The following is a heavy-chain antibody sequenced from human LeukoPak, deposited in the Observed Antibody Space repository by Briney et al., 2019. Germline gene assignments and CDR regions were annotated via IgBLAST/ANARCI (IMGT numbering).Heavy chain of an antibody. J-gene: IGHJ6*03. D-gene: IGHD1-1*01. Sequence: GGSLRLSCAASGLTFNNYAMSWVRQAPGMGLGWVSYARGRGGATYYAASVKGRFTISRDNSKHTVYLQMGSLRAEDTAVYYCAKNRGGTYKYYMDVWGNGTTVTVSS. V-gene: IGHV3-23*01. CDR1: GLTFNNYA. CDR3: AKNRGGTYKYYMDV. CDR2: ARGRGGAT.